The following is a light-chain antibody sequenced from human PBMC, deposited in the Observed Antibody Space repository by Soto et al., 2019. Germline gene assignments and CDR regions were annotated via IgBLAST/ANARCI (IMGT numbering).Light chain of an antibody. V-gene: IGKV3-20*01. J-gene: IGKJ4*02. CDR2: GAS. CDR1: QSVSPSS. Sequence: EILLTQSPGTLSLSPGERATLSCRASQSVSPSSLAWYQQRPGQSPRLLIYGASTRATGIPDRFSGRGSGTDFTLIISRLEPEDVAVYYCQQFAGSFGGGTKVEIK. CDR3: QQFAGS.